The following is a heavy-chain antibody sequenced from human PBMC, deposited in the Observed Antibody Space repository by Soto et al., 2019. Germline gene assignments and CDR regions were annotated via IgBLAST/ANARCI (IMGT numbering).Heavy chain of an antibody. CDR2: IYSGGST. CDR1: GFTVSSNY. CDR3: ARAVYGSGSYYNGADAFDI. D-gene: IGHD3-10*01. Sequence: GGSLRLSCAASGFTVSSNYMSWVRQAPGKGLEWVSVIYSGGSTYYADSVKGRFTSSRDNSKNTLYLQMNSLRAGGTAVYYCARAVYGSGSYYNGADAFDIWGQGTMVTVSS. J-gene: IGHJ3*02. V-gene: IGHV3-53*01.